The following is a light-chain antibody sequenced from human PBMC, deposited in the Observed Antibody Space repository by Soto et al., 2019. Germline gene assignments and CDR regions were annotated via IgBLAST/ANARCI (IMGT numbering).Light chain of an antibody. CDR1: NSNIGSNT. V-gene: IGLV1-44*01. Sequence: QSVLTQPTSASGTPGQTVTISCSGSNSNIGSNTVNWYQQLPGTAPKLVIYSINQRPSGVPDRFSGSKSGTSASLAITGLQSDDEADYYCSTWDDSLNNWVFGGGTKVTVL. CDR2: SIN. CDR3: STWDDSLNNWV. J-gene: IGLJ3*02.